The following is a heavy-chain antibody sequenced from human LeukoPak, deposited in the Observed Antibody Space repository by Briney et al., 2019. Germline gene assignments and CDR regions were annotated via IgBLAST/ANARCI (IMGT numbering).Heavy chain of an antibody. V-gene: IGHV4-39*01. D-gene: IGHD1-26*01. J-gene: IGHJ4*02. CDR3: ARFKGGTGFDY. Sequence: SETLSLTCAVSGGSITTTDFDWAWIRQPPGQGFEWIATISSSGKAYYYPSLMGRVTISVDTSKNQFSLDVTSVTAADTGLFYCARFKGGTGFDYWGRGILVIVS. CDR1: GGSITTTDFD. CDR2: ISSSGKA.